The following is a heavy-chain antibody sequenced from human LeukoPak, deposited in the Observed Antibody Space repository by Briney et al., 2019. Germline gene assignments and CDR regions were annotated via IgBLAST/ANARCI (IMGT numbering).Heavy chain of an antibody. CDR2: INWNGGST. V-gene: IGHV3-20*04. D-gene: IGHD3-22*01. CDR1: GGSFSGYY. CDR3: ARATHYYESSGYDY. Sequence: ETLSLTCAVYGGSFSGYYWSWIRQPPGKGLEWVSGINWNGGSTGYADSVKGRFTISRDNAKNSLYLQMNSLRAEDTALYYCARATHYYESSGYDYWGQGTLVTVSS. J-gene: IGHJ4*02.